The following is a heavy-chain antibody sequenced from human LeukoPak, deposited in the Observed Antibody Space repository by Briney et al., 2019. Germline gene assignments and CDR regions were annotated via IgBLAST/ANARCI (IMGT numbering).Heavy chain of an antibody. D-gene: IGHD3-22*01. V-gene: IGHV4-59*01. Sequence: SETLSLTCTVSGGSISSYYWSWIRQPPGNGLEWIGYIYSGGSTNYNPSLKSGVTISVDTSKNQFSLKLSSVTAADTAVYYCARGKPYYYDSSGYYFFDYWGQGTLVTVSS. CDR3: ARGKPYYYDSSGYYFFDY. J-gene: IGHJ4*02. CDR2: IYSGGST. CDR1: GGSISSYY.